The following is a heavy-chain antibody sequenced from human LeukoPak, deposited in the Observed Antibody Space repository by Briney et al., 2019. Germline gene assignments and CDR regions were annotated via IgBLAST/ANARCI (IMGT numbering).Heavy chain of an antibody. Sequence: GGSLRLSCAASGFTFSSYWMSWVRQAPGKGLEGVANIKQDGSETYYVDSVKGRFTISRDNAKNSLYLQMNSLRVDDTAVYYCARGGYSSSWYSGYWGQGTLVTVSS. D-gene: IGHD6-13*01. CDR1: GFTFSSYW. CDR3: ARGGYSSSWYSGY. V-gene: IGHV3-7*01. J-gene: IGHJ4*02. CDR2: IKQDGSET.